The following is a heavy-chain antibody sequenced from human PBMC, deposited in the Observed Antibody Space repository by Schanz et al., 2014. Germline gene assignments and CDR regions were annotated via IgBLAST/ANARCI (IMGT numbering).Heavy chain of an antibody. J-gene: IGHJ4*02. CDR3: ARDHTTESYYSAGPPIDY. D-gene: IGHD1-26*01. Sequence: EVQLLESGGGLVQPGGSLRLSCAASGFTFSSYAMSWVRQAPGKGLEWVSAIRGSGGSTYYADSVKGRFTISRDNSKNTLFLQMNSLRAEDTAVYYCARDHTTESYYSAGPPIDYWGQGTLLTVSS. V-gene: IGHV3-23*01. CDR1: GFTFSSYA. CDR2: IRGSGGST.